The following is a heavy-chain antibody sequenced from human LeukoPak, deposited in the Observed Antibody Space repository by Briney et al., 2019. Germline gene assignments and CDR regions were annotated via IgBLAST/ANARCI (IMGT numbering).Heavy chain of an antibody. Sequence: SVKVSCKASGGTLRNYAITWVRQAPGQGLEWMGGIIPILGIANYAQKFQGRVTITADKSTSTAYMELSSLRSEDTAVYYCARGSSGQDAFDIWGQGTMVTVSS. CDR3: ARGSSGQDAFDI. D-gene: IGHD3-22*01. CDR2: IIPILGIA. V-gene: IGHV1-69*04. CDR1: GGTLRNYA. J-gene: IGHJ3*02.